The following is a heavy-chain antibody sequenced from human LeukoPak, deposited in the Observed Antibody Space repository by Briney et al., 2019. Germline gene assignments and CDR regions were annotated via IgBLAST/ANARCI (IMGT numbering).Heavy chain of an antibody. CDR3: ARGNYYDSSGYYFGYFDY. CDR2: IYYSGST. J-gene: IGHJ4*02. V-gene: IGHV4-31*03. CDR1: GGSISSGGYY. Sequence: PSETLSLTCTVSGGSISSGGYYWRWIRQHPGKGLEWIGYIYYSGSTYYNPSLKSRVTISVDTSKNQFSLKLSSVTAADTAVYYCARGNYYDSSGYYFGYFDYWGQGTLVTVSS. D-gene: IGHD3-22*01.